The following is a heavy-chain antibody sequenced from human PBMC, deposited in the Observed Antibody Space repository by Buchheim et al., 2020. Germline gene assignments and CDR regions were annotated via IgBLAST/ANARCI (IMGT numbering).Heavy chain of an antibody. V-gene: IGHV4-30-4*01. Sequence: QVQLQESGPGLVKPSQTLSLTCTVSGGSISSGDYYWSWIRQPPGKGLEWIGYIYYSGSTYYNLSLKSRVTISLDTSKNQFSLKLSSVTAADTAVYYCARDRDYYDSSGYSFDYWGQGTL. J-gene: IGHJ4*02. CDR1: GGSISSGDYY. CDR2: IYYSGST. CDR3: ARDRDYYDSSGYSFDY. D-gene: IGHD3-22*01.